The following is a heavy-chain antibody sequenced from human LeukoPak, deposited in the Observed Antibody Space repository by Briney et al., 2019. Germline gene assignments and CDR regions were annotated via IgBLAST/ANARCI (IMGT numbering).Heavy chain of an antibody. CDR1: GYTFTGYY. CDR2: INPNSGGT. Sequence: AASVKVPCKASGYTFTGYYMHWVRQAPGQGLEWMGWINPNSGGTNYAQKFQGRVTMTRDTSISTAYMELSRLRSDDTAVYYCAREQPAANWFDPWGQGTLVTVSS. D-gene: IGHD2-2*01. J-gene: IGHJ5*02. V-gene: IGHV1-2*02. CDR3: AREQPAANWFDP.